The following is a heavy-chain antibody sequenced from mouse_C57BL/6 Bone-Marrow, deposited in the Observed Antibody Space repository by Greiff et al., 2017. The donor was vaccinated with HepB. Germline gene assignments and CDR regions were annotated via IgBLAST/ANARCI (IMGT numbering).Heavy chain of an antibody. J-gene: IGHJ1*03. D-gene: IGHD1-1*01. CDR1: GFTFSSYA. CDR2: ISDGGSYT. Sequence: EVNVVESGGGLVKPGGSLKLSCAASGFTFSSYAMSWVRQTPEKRLEWVATISDGGSYTYYPDNVKGRFTISRDNAKNNLYLQMSHLKSEDTAMYYCARDRNYYGSSPHWYFDVWGTGTTVTVSS. CDR3: ARDRNYYGSSPHWYFDV. V-gene: IGHV5-4*01.